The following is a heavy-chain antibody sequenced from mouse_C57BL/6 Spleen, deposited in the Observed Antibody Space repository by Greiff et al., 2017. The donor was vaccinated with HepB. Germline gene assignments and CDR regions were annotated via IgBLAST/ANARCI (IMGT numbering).Heavy chain of an antibody. CDR1: GYTFTSYW. D-gene: IGHD2-2*01. CDR3: ARYGYDGSYWYFDD. J-gene: IGHJ1*03. V-gene: IGHV1-55*01. Sequence: QVHVKQPGAELVKPGASVKMSCKASGYTFTSYWITWVKQRPGQGLEWIGDIYPGSGSTNYNEKFKSKATLTVDTSSSTAYMQLSSLTSEDSAVYYCARYGYDGSYWYFDDWGTGTTVTVSS. CDR2: IYPGSGST.